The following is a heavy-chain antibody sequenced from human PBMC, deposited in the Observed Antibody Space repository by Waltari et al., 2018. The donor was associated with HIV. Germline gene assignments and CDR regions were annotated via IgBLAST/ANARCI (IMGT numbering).Heavy chain of an antibody. CDR1: GFHFCRHV. J-gene: IGHJ4*02. CDR3: ARDPQYCSSTSCSYYFDY. Sequence: GQLVESGGGVVQPGRSLRILCAGLGFHFCRHVMQWVRQAPGKGLEWVAVIANDGSNKYYADSMKGRFTISRDNSKNTLYLQMNSLRAEDTAVYYCARDPQYCSSTSCSYYFDYWGQGTLVTVSS. D-gene: IGHD2-2*01. V-gene: IGHV3-30-3*01. CDR2: IANDGSNK.